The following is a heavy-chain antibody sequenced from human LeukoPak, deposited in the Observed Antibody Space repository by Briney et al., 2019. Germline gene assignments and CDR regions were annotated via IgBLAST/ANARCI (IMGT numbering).Heavy chain of an antibody. Sequence: SETLSLTCSVSGGSINSGDYYWGWIRHPPGKGLEWIGSIYYSGNAAYNPSLRSRVTISVDTSKNQFSLKLSSVTAADTAVYYCASRDRPDYGDGDYWGQGTLVTVSP. D-gene: IGHD4-17*01. J-gene: IGHJ4*02. V-gene: IGHV4-39*07. CDR1: GGSINSGDYY. CDR3: ASRDRPDYGDGDY. CDR2: IYYSGNA.